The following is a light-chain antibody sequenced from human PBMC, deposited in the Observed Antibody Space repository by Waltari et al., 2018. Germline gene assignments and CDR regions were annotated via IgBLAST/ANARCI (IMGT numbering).Light chain of an antibody. CDR2: WAS. CDR3: QQYYSTPQ. CDR1: QSVLYSSNNKNY. J-gene: IGKJ1*01. Sequence: DIVMTQSPDSLAVSLGERATINCKSSQSVLYSSNNKNYLAWYQQKPGQPPKLLIYWASTRESGVPDRFSGSGSVTDFTLTISSLQAEDVAVYYCQQYYSTPQFGQGTKVEIK. V-gene: IGKV4-1*01.